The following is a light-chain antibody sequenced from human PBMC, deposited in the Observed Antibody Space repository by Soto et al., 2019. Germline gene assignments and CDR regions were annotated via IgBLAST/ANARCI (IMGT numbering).Light chain of an antibody. CDR3: QQTFTTLPWT. J-gene: IGKJ1*01. Sequence: DIQMTQSPPSLSASVGDRVTITCRASQNIRSHLNWYQQRPGRAPKLLISGASSLQTGVPSRFTGSRPETDFPLTISNLQPEDSATYFCQQTFTTLPWTFGRGTKVEI. CDR1: QNIRSH. V-gene: IGKV1-39*01. CDR2: GAS.